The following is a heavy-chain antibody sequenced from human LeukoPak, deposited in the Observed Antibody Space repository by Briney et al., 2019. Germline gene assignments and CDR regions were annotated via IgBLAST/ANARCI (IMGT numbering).Heavy chain of an antibody. Sequence: PGGSLRLSCAASGFTFSSYAMHWVRQAPGKGLEWVAVISYAGNNKYYADSVKGRFTISRDNAKNSLYLQMNSLRAEDTAVYYCARGGIGYYYYYYMDVWGKGTTVTISS. CDR3: ARGGIGYYYYYYMDV. D-gene: IGHD3-10*01. CDR1: GFTFSSYA. V-gene: IGHV3-30*04. J-gene: IGHJ6*03. CDR2: ISYAGNNK.